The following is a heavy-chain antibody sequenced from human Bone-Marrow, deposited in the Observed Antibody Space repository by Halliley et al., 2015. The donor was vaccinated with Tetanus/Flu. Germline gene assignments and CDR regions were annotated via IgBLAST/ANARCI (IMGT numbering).Heavy chain of an antibody. D-gene: IGHD2-21*01. J-gene: IGHJ4*02. CDR2: GYPSNSDP. Sequence: IGYPSNSDPTSSPSFQGQVTISADRSISTAYLQWSSLQASDTAIYYCARFSGPNGVILSAFDFWGQGALVTVSS. V-gene: IGHV5-51*01. CDR3: ARFSGPNGVILSAFDF.